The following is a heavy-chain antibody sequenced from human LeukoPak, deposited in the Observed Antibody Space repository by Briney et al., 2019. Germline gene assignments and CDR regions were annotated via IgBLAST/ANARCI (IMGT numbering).Heavy chain of an antibody. J-gene: IGHJ6*03. CDR3: AKHLGSHSFLFYYMDV. D-gene: IGHD2-21*01. CDR1: QFTFSRFA. CDR2: PSGSGTAT. V-gene: IGHV3-23*01. Sequence: GGSLRLSCEASQFTFSRFAMSWIRQAPGTGPEWVSTPSGSGTATYYADSVKGRFTTSRDNSKDTLYLQMDNLRADDTAVYYCAKHLGSHSFLFYYMDVWGTGTSVIVSS.